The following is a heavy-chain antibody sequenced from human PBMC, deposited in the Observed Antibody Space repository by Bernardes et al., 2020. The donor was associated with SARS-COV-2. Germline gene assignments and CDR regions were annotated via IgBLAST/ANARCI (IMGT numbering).Heavy chain of an antibody. Sequence: SETLSLTCTVSGGSISSSSYYWGWIRQPPGKGLEWIGSIYYSGSTYYNPSLKSRVTISVDTSKNQFSLKLSSVTAADTAVYYCASSNYDYVWGSYRQSRFDYWGQGTLVTVSS. CDR2: IYYSGST. CDR3: ASSNYDYVWGSYRQSRFDY. CDR1: GGSISSSSYY. J-gene: IGHJ4*02. D-gene: IGHD3-16*02. V-gene: IGHV4-39*01.